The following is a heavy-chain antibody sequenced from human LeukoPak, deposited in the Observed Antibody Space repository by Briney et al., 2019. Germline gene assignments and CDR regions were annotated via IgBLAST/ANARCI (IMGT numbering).Heavy chain of an antibody. V-gene: IGHV3-23*01. CDR2: ISGSGGST. Sequence: PGGSLRLSCAASGFTFSNYAMNWVRQAPGKGLEWVSGISGSGGSTYYADSVKGRFTISRDNAKNSLYLQMSSLRAEDTAVYYCARYSSSAADYYYYYYMDVWGKGTTVTVSS. D-gene: IGHD6-6*01. CDR1: GFTFSNYA. J-gene: IGHJ6*03. CDR3: ARYSSSAADYYYYYYMDV.